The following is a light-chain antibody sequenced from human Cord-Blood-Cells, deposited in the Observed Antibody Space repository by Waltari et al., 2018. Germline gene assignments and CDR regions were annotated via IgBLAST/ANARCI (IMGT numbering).Light chain of an antibody. CDR2: GAS. V-gene: IGKV3-15*01. Sequence: EIVMTQSPATLSVSPGERATLSCRASQSVSSNLAWYQQKPGQAPRLLIYGASTRATGIPARFSCSGSGTEFTITISSLQSEDCAVYYCQQYNNWPLTFGGGTKVEIK. CDR3: QQYNNWPLT. CDR1: QSVSSN. J-gene: IGKJ4*01.